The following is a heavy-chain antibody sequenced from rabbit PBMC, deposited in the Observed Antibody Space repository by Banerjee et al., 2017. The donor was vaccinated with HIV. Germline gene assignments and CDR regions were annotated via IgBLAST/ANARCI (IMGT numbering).Heavy chain of an antibody. D-gene: IGHD4-1*01. J-gene: IGHJ4*01. CDR3: ARDLAGVIGWNFNS. Sequence: QEQLEESGGGLVKPEGSLTLACKASGFDLSSYGISWVRQAPGKGLEWIACIGAGSSGRTVYASWAKGRFTISKTSSTTVTLQMTSLTAADTATYFCARDLAGVIGWNFNSWGPGTLVTVS. V-gene: IGHV1S45*01. CDR2: IGAGSSGRT. CDR1: GFDLSSYG.